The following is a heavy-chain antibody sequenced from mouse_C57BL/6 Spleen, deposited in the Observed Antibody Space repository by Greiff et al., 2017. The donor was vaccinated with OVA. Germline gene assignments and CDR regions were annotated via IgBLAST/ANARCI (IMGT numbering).Heavy chain of an antibody. CDR2: IYPSDSET. J-gene: IGHJ3*01. D-gene: IGHD2-3*01. CDR1: GYTFTSYW. Sequence: QVQLQQPGAELVRPGSSVKLSCKASGYTFTSYWWDWVKQRPGQGLEWLGNIYPSDSETHYNQKFKDKATFTVDKYYSTARMQLSSQTYEDTAVYYCARVYDGYRSGFADWGKGTLVTVSA. V-gene: IGHV1-61*01. CDR3: ARVYDGYRSGFAD.